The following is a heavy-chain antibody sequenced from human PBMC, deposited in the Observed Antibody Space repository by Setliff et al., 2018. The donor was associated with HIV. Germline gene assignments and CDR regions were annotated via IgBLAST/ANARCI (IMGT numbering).Heavy chain of an antibody. D-gene: IGHD6-19*01. Sequence: GGSVKVSCKASGYTFTTYYIHWVRQAPGQGLEWMGILNPSEGTTSFAQKFQGRVTMTRDTSTSTVYMDLSSLRADDTAVYYCVRGYRSAWNSWFDAWGQGTRVTVSS. V-gene: IGHV1-46*01. CDR3: VRGYRSAWNSWFDA. CDR2: LNPSEGTT. J-gene: IGHJ5*02. CDR1: GYTFTTYY.